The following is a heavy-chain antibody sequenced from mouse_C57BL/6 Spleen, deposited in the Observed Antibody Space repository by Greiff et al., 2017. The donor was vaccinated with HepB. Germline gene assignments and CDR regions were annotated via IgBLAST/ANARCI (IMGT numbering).Heavy chain of an antibody. V-gene: IGHV1-15*01. D-gene: IGHD2-4*01. CDR2: IDPETGGT. J-gene: IGHJ2*01. CDR1: GYTFTDYE. CDR3: TRNDYDLYYFDY. Sequence: QVQLQQSGAELVRPGASVTLSCKASGYTFTDYEMHWVKQTPVHGLEWIGAIDPETGGTAYNQKFKGKAILTADKSSSTAYMELRSLTSEDSAVYYCTRNDYDLYYFDYWGQGTTLTVSS.